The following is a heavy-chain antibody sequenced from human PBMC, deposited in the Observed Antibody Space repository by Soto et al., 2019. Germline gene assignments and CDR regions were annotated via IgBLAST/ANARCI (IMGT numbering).Heavy chain of an antibody. CDR2: IVPVYGAV. J-gene: IGHJ5*02. CDR1: GGIFSNFA. D-gene: IGHD3-22*01. CDR3: AKDGGGYP. Sequence: HAPLVQSGAELRRPGSSVKVSCKASGGIFSNFAFSWVRQAPGQGLEWMGTIVPVYGAVHYAHQFQGRVTITADESTTTTFMEMSGLRSEDTAVYYCAKDGGGYPWGQGTLVTVSS. V-gene: IGHV1-69*18.